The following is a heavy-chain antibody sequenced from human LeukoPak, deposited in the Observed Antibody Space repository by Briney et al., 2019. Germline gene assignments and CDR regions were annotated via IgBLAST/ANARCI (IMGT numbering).Heavy chain of an antibody. CDR2: IYYSGTT. V-gene: IGHV4-39*01. J-gene: IGHJ4*02. Sequence: SETLSLTCTVSGGSISSSNYYWGWIRQPPGKGLEWIGSIYYSGTTYYSSSLKSRVIISEDTSKNQFSLKLSSVTATDTAVYYCARHEAQDFDYWGQGTLVTVSS. CDR3: ARHEAQDFDY. CDR1: GGSISSSNYY.